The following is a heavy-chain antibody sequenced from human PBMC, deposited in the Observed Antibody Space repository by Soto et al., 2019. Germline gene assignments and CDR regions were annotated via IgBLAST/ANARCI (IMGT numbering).Heavy chain of an antibody. CDR3: AKYFSPGIAAAFDY. V-gene: IGHV4-30-4*01. CDR2: IYYSGST. J-gene: IGHJ4*02. Sequence: SETLSLTCTVSGGSISSGDHYWSWIRQSPGKGLEWIGNIYYSGSTYYNPSLKSRVTISVDTSKNQFSLKLSSVTAADTAVYYCAKYFSPGIAAAFDYWGQGTLVTVSS. D-gene: IGHD6-13*01. CDR1: GGSISSGDHY.